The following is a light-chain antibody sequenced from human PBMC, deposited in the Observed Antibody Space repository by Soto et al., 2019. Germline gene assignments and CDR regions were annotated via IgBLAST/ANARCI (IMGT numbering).Light chain of an antibody. CDR2: EVS. J-gene: IGLJ1*01. V-gene: IGLV2-14*01. CDR3: QSYDSSLTGYV. CDR1: SSDVGGYNY. Sequence: QSALTQPASVSGSPGQSITISCTGTSSDVGGYNYVSWYQQHPGKAPKLMIYEVSNRPSGVSNRFSASKSGNTASLTISGLQAEDEADYYCQSYDSSLTGYVFGTGTQLTVL.